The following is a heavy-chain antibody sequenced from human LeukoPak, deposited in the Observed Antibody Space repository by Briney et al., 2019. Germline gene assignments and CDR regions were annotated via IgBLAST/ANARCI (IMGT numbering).Heavy chain of an antibody. CDR2: IYWNDDK. V-gene: IGHV2-5*01. Sequence: SGPTLVNPTQTLTLTCTSSGFSLSTSGVGVGWIRQPPGKALEWLALIYWNDDKRYSPSLKSRLTITKDTSKNQVVLTMTNMDPVDTATYYCAHILRGIYCSGGSCYSYFDYWGQGTLVTVSS. CDR3: AHILRGIYCSGGSCYSYFDY. J-gene: IGHJ4*02. CDR1: GFSLSTSGVG. D-gene: IGHD2-15*01.